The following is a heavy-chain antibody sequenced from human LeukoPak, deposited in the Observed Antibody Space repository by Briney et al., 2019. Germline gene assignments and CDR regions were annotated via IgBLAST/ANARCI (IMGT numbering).Heavy chain of an antibody. J-gene: IGHJ6*03. D-gene: IGHD4-17*01. CDR2: IYTSGST. Sequence: SETLSLTCTVSGASISSYYWSWIRQPAGKGLEWIGRIYTSGSTNYNPSLRGRITMSVDTSKNQFSLKLSSVTAADTAVYYCARDRDYGDYGNYYYYYMDVWGKGTTVTISS. CDR3: ARDRDYGDYGNYYYYYMDV. CDR1: GASISSYY. V-gene: IGHV4-4*07.